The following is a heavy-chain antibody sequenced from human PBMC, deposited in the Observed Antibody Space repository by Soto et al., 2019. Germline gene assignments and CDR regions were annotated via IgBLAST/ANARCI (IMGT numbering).Heavy chain of an antibody. V-gene: IGHV1-18*01. J-gene: IGHJ6*02. Sequence: QVQLVQSGAEVKKPGASVKVSCKASGYTFTTYGITWVRQAPGQGLEWMGWISAHNGNTNYAQKLQGRVTMTTDTSTSTAYMELRSLRSDDTAVYYCARVAADCTNGVCYIYYGMDVWGQGTTVTVSS. D-gene: IGHD2-8*01. CDR3: ARVAADCTNGVCYIYYGMDV. CDR2: ISAHNGNT. CDR1: GYTFTTYG.